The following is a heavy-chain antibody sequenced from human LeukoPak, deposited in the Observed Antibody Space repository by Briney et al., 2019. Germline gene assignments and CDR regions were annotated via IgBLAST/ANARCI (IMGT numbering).Heavy chain of an antibody. D-gene: IGHD3-9*01. J-gene: IGHJ4*02. Sequence: AGGSLRLSCAASGFTFSSYSMNWVRQAPGKGLEWVSSISSSSSYIYYADSVKGRFTISRDNAKNSLYLQMNSLRAEDTAVYYCARENLYYDILTGYSTGRGELGYWGQGTLVTVSS. CDR2: ISSSSSYI. CDR3: ARENLYYDILTGYSTGRGELGY. CDR1: GFTFSSYS. V-gene: IGHV3-21*01.